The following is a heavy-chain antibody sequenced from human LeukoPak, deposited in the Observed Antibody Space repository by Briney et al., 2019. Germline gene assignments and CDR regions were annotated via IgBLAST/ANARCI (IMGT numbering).Heavy chain of an antibody. D-gene: IGHD6-6*01. CDR2: ISGSGGST. CDR3: AKDVRIAARQAANYFDY. V-gene: IGHV3-23*01. J-gene: IGHJ4*02. CDR1: GFTFSSYA. Sequence: GGSLRLSCAASGFTFSSYAMSWVRQAPGKGLEWVPAISGSGGSTYYADSVKGRFTISRDNSKNTLYLQMNSLRAEDTAVYYCAKDVRIAARQAANYFDYWGQGTLVTVSS.